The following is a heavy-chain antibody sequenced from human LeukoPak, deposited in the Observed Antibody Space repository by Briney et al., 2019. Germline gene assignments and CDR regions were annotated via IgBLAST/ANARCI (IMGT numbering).Heavy chain of an antibody. V-gene: IGHV3-30*04. J-gene: IGHJ4*02. CDR1: GFTFDDFA. CDR2: ISYDGGNK. Sequence: PGGSLRLSCAPSGFTFDDFAMHWVRQAPGKGLEWVALISYDGGNKNYADSVKGRFTISRDNSKNTLYLHMNSLRPEDTAVYYCARDPPFSSGWSQNHFDYWGQGTQVTVSS. CDR3: ARDPPFSSGWSQNHFDY. D-gene: IGHD6-19*01.